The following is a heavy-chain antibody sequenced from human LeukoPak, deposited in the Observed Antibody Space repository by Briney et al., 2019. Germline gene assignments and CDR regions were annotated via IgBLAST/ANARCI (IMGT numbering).Heavy chain of an antibody. CDR2: IYYSGST. D-gene: IGHD1-26*01. V-gene: IGHV4-61*01. CDR1: GGSVSSGSYY. Sequence: SETLSLTCTVSGGSVSSGSYYWSWIRQPPGKGLEWIGYIYYSGSTDYNPSLKSRVTISVDTSKNQFSLQLRSATAADTAVYYCATEGGGSFIFDYWGQGTLVTVSS. J-gene: IGHJ4*02. CDR3: ATEGGGSFIFDY.